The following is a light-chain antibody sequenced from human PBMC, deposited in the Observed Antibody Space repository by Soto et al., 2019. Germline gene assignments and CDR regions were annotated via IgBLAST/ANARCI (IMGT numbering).Light chain of an antibody. J-gene: IGLJ2*01. V-gene: IGLV2-14*01. CDR2: DVT. CDR1: SSDIGVYDY. CDR3: CSYTDIALDVV. Sequence: QSALTQPASVSGSPGQSITISCTGTSSDIGVYDYVSWYQHLPGKAPKLLIFDVTHRPSGVSDRFSGSKSGNTASLTISGVRPEDEADYYCCSYTDIALDVVFGGGTKVTVL.